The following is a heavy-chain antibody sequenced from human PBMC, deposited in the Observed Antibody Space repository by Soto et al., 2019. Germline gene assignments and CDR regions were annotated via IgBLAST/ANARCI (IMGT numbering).Heavy chain of an antibody. Sequence: QVQLVQSGAEMKTPGASVKVSCKASGYTFTSYGINWVRQAPGQGLEWMGWISAYNGNTNYAQKVQGRVTKTTDTSTSTAYMELRSLRSDDTAVYYCARPVYSFGWDDAFDSWCQWTMVTASS. CDR1: GYTFTSYG. D-gene: IGHD5-18*01. J-gene: IGHJ3*02. CDR3: ARPVYSFGWDDAFDS. V-gene: IGHV1-18*04. CDR2: ISAYNGNT.